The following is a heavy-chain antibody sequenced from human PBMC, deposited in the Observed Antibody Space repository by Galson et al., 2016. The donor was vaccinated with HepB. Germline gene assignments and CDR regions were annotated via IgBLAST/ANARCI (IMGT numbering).Heavy chain of an antibody. Sequence: SETLSLTCTVSGGSISSYYWSWIRQPPGKGLEWIGYIYYSGSTNYNPPLKSRVTISADTSKNQFSLKLTSVTTADTAVYYCARTPSRGGMDVWGQGTTVTVSS. V-gene: IGHV4-59*01. CDR2: IYYSGST. D-gene: IGHD3-10*01. J-gene: IGHJ6*02. CDR1: GGSISSYY. CDR3: ARTPSRGGMDV.